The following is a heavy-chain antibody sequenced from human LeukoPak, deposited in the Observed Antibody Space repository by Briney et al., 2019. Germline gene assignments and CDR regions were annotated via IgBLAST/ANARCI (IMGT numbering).Heavy chain of an antibody. CDR1: GFAVSSNY. CDR3: ARGKTYYYGSGTSSPAWFDS. D-gene: IGHD3-10*01. Sequence: SGGSLRLSCAASGFAVSSNYISWVRQAPGKGLEWVSVIYSSGNTDSADSVKGRFTISRDHFKNTLYLQMNSLRAEDTAVYYCARGKTYYYGSGTSSPAWFDSWGQGTLVTVSS. V-gene: IGHV3-66*01. J-gene: IGHJ5*01. CDR2: IYSSGNT.